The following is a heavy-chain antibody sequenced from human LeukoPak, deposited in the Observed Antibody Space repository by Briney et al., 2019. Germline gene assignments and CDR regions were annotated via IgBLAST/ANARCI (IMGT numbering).Heavy chain of an antibody. CDR2: ISSNGGST. V-gene: IGHV3-64*01. CDR3: ARLYCSSTSCLLDY. D-gene: IGHD2-2*01. CDR1: GFTFSNYA. J-gene: IGHJ4*02. Sequence: GRSLRLSCAASGFTFSNYAMHWVRQAPGKGLEYVAAISSNGGSTYYANSVKGRVTISGDNSKNTLHLQMGSLRAEDMAVYYCARLYCSSTSCLLDYWGQGTLVTVSS.